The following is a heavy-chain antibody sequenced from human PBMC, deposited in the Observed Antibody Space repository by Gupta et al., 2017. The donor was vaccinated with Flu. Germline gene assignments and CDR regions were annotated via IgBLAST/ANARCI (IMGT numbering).Heavy chain of an antibody. CDR3: TNGVGWGGRLEDSS. J-gene: IGHJ4*02. D-gene: IGHD2-21*01. CDR1: SSYA. Sequence: SSYAMSWVRQAPGKGLEWVSSFRSSDGTTYYADAVKGRFTILRDNSKSTLYLQMNSLRAEETAIYYCTNGVGWGGRLEDSSGGQGTLVTVSS. CDR2: FRSSDGTT. V-gene: IGHV3-23*01.